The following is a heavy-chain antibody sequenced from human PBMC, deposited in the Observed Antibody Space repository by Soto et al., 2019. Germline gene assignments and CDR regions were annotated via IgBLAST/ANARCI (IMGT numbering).Heavy chain of an antibody. V-gene: IGHV3-23*01. CDR1: GFTFSSYA. Sequence: EVQLLESGGGLVQPGGSLRLSCAASGFTFSSYAMSWVRKAPGKGLEWVSAISGSGGSTYYADSVKGRFTISRDNSKNTLYLQMNSLRAEDTAVYYCAKDRARGGVLSYWGQGTLVTVSS. D-gene: IGHD3-16*01. CDR2: ISGSGGST. CDR3: AKDRARGGVLSY. J-gene: IGHJ4*02.